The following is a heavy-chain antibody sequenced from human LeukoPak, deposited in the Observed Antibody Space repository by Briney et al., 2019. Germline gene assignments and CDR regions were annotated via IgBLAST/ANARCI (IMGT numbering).Heavy chain of an antibody. Sequence: GGSLRLSCAASGFTFSNYGMHWVRQAPGKGLEWVAVVSYDGTNKYYADSVKGRFTISRDNSKNTLYLQMNSLRAEDTAVYYCAKDKRTIPLYNWFDPWGQGTLVTVSS. CDR1: GFTFSNYG. CDR3: AKDKRTIPLYNWFDP. CDR2: VSYDGTNK. J-gene: IGHJ5*02. V-gene: IGHV3-30*18.